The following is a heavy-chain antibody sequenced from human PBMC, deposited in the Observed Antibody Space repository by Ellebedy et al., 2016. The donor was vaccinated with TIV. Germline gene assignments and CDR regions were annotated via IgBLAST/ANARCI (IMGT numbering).Heavy chain of an antibody. CDR3: ARTSTMTTFGASDF. D-gene: IGHD3-16*01. J-gene: IGHJ3*01. Sequence: PSETLSLTCAASGFTFGFSFSRYAMSWVRQAPGKGLEWVSAISGSGGSTYYADSVKGRFTISRDNSKNTLYLQLNSLRAEDAALYYWARTSTMTTFGASDFWGQGTMVTVSS. V-gene: IGHV3-23*01. CDR2: ISGSGGST. CDR1: GFTFGFSFSRYA.